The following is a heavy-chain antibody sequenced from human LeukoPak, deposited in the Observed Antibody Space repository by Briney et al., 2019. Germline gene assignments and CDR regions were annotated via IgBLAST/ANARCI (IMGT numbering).Heavy chain of an antibody. D-gene: IGHD3-16*02. J-gene: IGHJ4*02. CDR3: ARGCPPGASYDYVWGSYRYRKYFDY. CDR1: GGSFSGYY. CDR2: INHSGST. V-gene: IGHV4-34*01. Sequence: SETLSLTCAVYGGSFSGYYWSWIRQPPGKGLEWIGEINHSGSTNYNPSLKSRVTISVDTSKNQFSLKLSSVTAADTAVYYCARGCPPGASYDYVWGSYRYRKYFDYWGQGTLVTDSS.